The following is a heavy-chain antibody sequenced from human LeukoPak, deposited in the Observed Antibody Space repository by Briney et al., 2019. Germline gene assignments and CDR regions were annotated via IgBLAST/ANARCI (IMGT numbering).Heavy chain of an antibody. V-gene: IGHV1-2*02. D-gene: IGHD5-18*01. CDR3: ARDVDTSMAYYFDC. J-gene: IGHJ4*02. CDR2: INPNSGGT. Sequence: ASVKVSCKASGYTFTGYYMHWVRQAPGQGLEWMGWINPNSGGTNYAQKFQGRVTMTRDTSISTAYMELSRLRSDDTAVYYCARDVDTSMAYYFDCWGQGTLVTVSS. CDR1: GYTFTGYY.